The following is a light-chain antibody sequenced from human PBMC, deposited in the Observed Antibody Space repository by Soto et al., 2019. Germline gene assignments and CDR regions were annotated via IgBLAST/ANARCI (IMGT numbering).Light chain of an antibody. CDR3: QQYGSSRT. V-gene: IGKV3-20*01. CDR1: QSVSSY. CDR2: DAS. Sequence: VLTQSPATLSLSPGDRATLSCRASQSVSSYLAWYQQKPGQAPRLLIYDASNRATGIQARFSGSGSGTEFTLTIRRLEPEDFAVYYCQQYGSSRTCGQGTKVDIK. J-gene: IGKJ1*01.